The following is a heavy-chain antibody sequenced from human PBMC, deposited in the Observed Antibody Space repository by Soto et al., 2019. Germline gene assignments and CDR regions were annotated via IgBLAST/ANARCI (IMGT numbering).Heavy chain of an antibody. CDR3: ARATGALGYMDV. Sequence: QLLESGPGLVKPSETLSLTCTVSGGSISSSSYYWGWIRQPPGKGLEWIGSIYYSGSTYYNPSLKSRVTISVDTSKNQFSLKLSSVTAADTAVYYCARATGALGYMDVWGKGTTVTVSS. D-gene: IGHD1-1*01. J-gene: IGHJ6*03. V-gene: IGHV4-39*01. CDR2: IYYSGST. CDR1: GGSISSSSYY.